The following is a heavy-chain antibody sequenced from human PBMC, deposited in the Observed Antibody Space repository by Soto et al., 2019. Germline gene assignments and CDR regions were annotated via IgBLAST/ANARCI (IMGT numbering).Heavy chain of an antibody. Sequence: QVQLVESGGGVVQPGRSLRLSCAASGFTFSSYGMHWVRQAPGKGLEWVAVIWYDGSNKYYADSVKGRFTISRDNSKNTLYLQMNSLRAEDTAVYYCARDYYGSGIALYYYYGMDIWGQGTTVTVSS. CDR2: IWYDGSNK. D-gene: IGHD3-10*01. CDR3: ARDYYGSGIALYYYYGMDI. J-gene: IGHJ6*02. V-gene: IGHV3-33*01. CDR1: GFTFSSYG.